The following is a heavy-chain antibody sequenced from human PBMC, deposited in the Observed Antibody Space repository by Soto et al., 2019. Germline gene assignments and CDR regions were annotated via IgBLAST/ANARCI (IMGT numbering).Heavy chain of an antibody. Sequence: QVQLQQWGAGLLKPSETLSLTCAVYGGSFSGYYWSWIRQPPGKGLEWIGEINHSGSTNYNPSLKSRVTISVDTSKHQFSLKLSSVTAADTAVYYCARGAADILTGYFIDYWGQGTLVTVSS. CDR3: ARGAADILTGYFIDY. V-gene: IGHV4-34*01. J-gene: IGHJ4*02. CDR1: GGSFSGYY. CDR2: INHSGST. D-gene: IGHD3-9*01.